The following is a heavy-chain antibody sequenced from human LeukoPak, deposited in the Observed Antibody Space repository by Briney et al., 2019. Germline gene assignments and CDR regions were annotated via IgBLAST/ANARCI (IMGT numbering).Heavy chain of an antibody. V-gene: IGHV4-59*08. CDR1: GGSISSYY. J-gene: IGHJ3*02. Sequence: SETLSLTCTVSGGSISSYYWSWIRQPPGKGLEWIGYIYYSGSTNYNPSLKSRVTISVDTSKNQFSLKLSSVTAADTAVYYCARVPLGADAFDIWGQGTMVTVSS. D-gene: IGHD1-26*01. CDR3: ARVPLGADAFDI. CDR2: IYYSGST.